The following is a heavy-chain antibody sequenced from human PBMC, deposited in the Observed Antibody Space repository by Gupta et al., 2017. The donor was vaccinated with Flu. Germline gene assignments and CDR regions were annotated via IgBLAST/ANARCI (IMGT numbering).Heavy chain of an antibody. Sequence: EVQLVESGGGLVQPGGSLRLSCTVSGFPFSSYSMSWVRQAPGKGLEWVANINQDGSEKYSVDSVKGRFTISRDNARNSLVLQMNSLRGEDTAVYFCVRRIAESHTGGYFDYWGQGTLVSVSS. V-gene: IGHV3-7*01. D-gene: IGHD5-18*01. CDR3: VRRIAESHTGGYFDY. CDR2: INQDGSEK. CDR1: GFPFSSYS. J-gene: IGHJ4*02.